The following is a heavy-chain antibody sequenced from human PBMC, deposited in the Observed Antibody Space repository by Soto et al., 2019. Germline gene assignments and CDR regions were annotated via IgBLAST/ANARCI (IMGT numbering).Heavy chain of an antibody. CDR1: GFTFSSYG. J-gene: IGHJ4*02. D-gene: IGHD3-22*01. V-gene: IGHV3-30*18. CDR3: AKGIHYYDSSGYYPFDY. CDR2: ISYDGSNK. Sequence: QVQLVESGGGVVQPGRSLRLSCAASGFTFSSYGMHWVRQAPGKGLEWVAVISYDGSNKYYADSVKGRFTISRDNSKNTLYLQMNSLRAEDTAVYYCAKGIHYYDSSGYYPFDYWGQGTLVTVSS.